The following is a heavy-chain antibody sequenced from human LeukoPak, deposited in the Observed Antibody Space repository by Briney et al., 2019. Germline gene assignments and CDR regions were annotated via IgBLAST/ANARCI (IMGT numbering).Heavy chain of an antibody. CDR1: GFPFSSYA. Sequence: PGGSLRLSCSASGFPFSSYAMHWVRQAPGKGLEYVSAISDSGGSTYYADSVKGRFTISRDNSKNTVYLQMNSLRVEDTAVYYCAGSSGWYLAYWGQGTLVIGSS. J-gene: IGHJ4*02. CDR3: AGSSGWYLAY. CDR2: ISDSGGST. D-gene: IGHD6-19*01. V-gene: IGHV3-64*04.